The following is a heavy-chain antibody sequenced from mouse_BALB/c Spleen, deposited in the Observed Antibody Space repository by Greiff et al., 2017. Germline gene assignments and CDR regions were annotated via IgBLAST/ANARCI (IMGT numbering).Heavy chain of an antibody. D-gene: IGHD2-2*01. CDR2: ISSGSSTI. Sequence: EVQGVESGGGLVQPGGSRKLSCAASGFTFSSFGMHWVRQAPEKGLEWVAYISSGSSTIYYADTVKGRFTISRDNPKNTLFLQMTSLRSEDTAMYYCASYGYDGPMDYWGQGTSVTVSS. J-gene: IGHJ4*01. V-gene: IGHV5-17*02. CDR1: GFTFSSFG. CDR3: ASYGYDGPMDY.